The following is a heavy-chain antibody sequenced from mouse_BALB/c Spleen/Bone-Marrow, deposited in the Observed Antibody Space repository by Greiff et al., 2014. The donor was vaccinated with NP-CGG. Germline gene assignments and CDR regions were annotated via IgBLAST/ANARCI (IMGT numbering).Heavy chain of an antibody. J-gene: IGHJ2*01. CDR2: IYPGDGDT. V-gene: IGHV1-87*01. Sequence: QVQLKQSGAELARPGASVKLSCKASGYIFTGYWMQWVKQRPGQGLEWIGAIYPGDGDTRYTQKFKGKATLTADKSSSTAYMQLSSLASEDSAVYYCSREGGYWGQGTTLRVSS. CDR1: GYIFTGYW. CDR3: SREGGY.